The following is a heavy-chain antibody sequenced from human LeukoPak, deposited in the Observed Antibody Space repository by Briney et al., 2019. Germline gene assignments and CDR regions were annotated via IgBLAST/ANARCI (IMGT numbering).Heavy chain of an antibody. J-gene: IGHJ4*02. CDR3: ARDRGGSGSYYFDY. V-gene: IGHV3-30-3*01. Sequence: GGSLRLSCAASGFTFSSYAMHWVRQAPGKGLEWVAVISYDGSNKYYADSVKGRFTISRDNSKNTLYLQMNSLRAEDTAVYYCARDRGGSGSYYFDYWGQGTLVTASS. CDR1: GFTFSSYA. CDR2: ISYDGSNK. D-gene: IGHD3-10*01.